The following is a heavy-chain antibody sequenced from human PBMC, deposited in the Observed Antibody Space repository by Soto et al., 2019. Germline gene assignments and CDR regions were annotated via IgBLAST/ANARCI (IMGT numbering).Heavy chain of an antibody. D-gene: IGHD2-2*02. CDR3: ARSGEGCSSTSCYTRLYYYYYYGMDV. CDR2: INHSGST. CDR1: GGSFSGYY. V-gene: IGHV4-34*01. J-gene: IGHJ6*02. Sequence: NPSETLSLTCAVYGGSFSGYYWSWIRQPPGKGLEWIGEINHSGSTNYNPSLKSRVTISVDTSKNQFSLKLSSVTAADTAVYYCARSGEGCSSTSCYTRLYYYYYYGMDVWGQGTTVTVSS.